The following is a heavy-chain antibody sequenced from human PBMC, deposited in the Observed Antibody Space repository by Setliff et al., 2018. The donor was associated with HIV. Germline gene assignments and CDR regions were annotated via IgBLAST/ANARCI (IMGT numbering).Heavy chain of an antibody. CDR3: AREGRQLWFFDF. CDR2: VYIRGSP. Sequence: SETLSLTCTVSGGSISAYYWNWFRQPAGKGLEWIGRVYIRGSPNSNPSLMSRVTTSIDTSKNQFFLRLSSVTAADTAVYYCAREGRQLWFFDFWGQGALVTVPQ. V-gene: IGHV4-4*07. CDR1: GGSISAYY. J-gene: IGHJ4*02. D-gene: IGHD5-18*01.